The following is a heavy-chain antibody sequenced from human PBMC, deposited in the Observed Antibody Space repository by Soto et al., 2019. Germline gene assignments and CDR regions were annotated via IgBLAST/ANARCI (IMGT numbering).Heavy chain of an antibody. CDR1: GGSISSGGYY. D-gene: IGHD2-2*01. CDR2: IYYSGST. V-gene: IGHV4-31*03. J-gene: IGHJ5*02. CDR3: ARDRVVPAALVGYNWFDP. Sequence: SETLSLTCTVSGGSISSGGYYWSWIRQHPGKGLEWIGYIYYSGSTYYNPSLKSRVTISVDTSKNQFSLKLSSVTAADTAVYYCARDRVVPAALVGYNWFDPWGQGTLVTV.